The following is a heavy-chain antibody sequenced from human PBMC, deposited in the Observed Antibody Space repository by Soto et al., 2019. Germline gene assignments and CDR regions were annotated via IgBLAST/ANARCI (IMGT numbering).Heavy chain of an antibody. V-gene: IGHV4-4*02. J-gene: IGHJ6*02. CDR1: GDSITGDNW. Sequence: QVQLQESGPGLVQPSGTLSLTCAVSGDSITGDNWWSWVRQPPGKGLEWIGEIHHSGATNYNPSLKSRVTLSVDASKNQFSLQLNSVTAADTAMFYCATQGFYRMGVWGRGTTVTVSS. CDR3: ATQGFYRMGV. CDR2: IHHSGAT.